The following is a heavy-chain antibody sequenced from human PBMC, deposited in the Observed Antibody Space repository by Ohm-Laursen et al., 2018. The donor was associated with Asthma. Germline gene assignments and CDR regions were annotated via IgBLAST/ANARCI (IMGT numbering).Heavy chain of an antibody. Sequence: SLRLSCSASGFTFSDYYMSWIRQAPGKGLEWVSYISSSGSTIYYADSVKGRFTISRDNAKNSLYLQMNSLRAEDTAVYYCAKHAGWFNRGIMYWGQGTLVTVSS. CDR3: AKHAGWFNRGIMY. V-gene: IGHV3-11*01. J-gene: IGHJ4*02. CDR1: GFTFSDYY. D-gene: IGHD2-15*01. CDR2: ISSSGSTI.